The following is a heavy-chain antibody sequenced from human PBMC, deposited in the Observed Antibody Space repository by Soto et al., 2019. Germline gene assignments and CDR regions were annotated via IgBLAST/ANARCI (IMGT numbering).Heavy chain of an antibody. D-gene: IGHD3-22*01. Sequence: SLTCAVYGGSFSGYYWSWIRQPPGKGLEWIGEINHSGSTNYNPSLKSRVTISVDTSKNQFSLKLSSVTAADTAVYYCARENYYDSSGYPDYWGQGTLVTVSS. CDR2: INHSGST. CDR1: GGSFSGYY. V-gene: IGHV4-34*01. CDR3: ARENYYDSSGYPDY. J-gene: IGHJ4*02.